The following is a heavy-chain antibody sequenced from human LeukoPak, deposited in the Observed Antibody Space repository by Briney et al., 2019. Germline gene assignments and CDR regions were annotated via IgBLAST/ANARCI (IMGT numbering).Heavy chain of an antibody. CDR1: GFTFSSYA. CDR2: ISGSGGST. J-gene: IGHJ6*02. V-gene: IGHV3-23*01. D-gene: IGHD1-26*01. CDR3: AKDRVGWELLRNYYYYGMDV. Sequence: GGSLRLSCAASGFTFSSYAMSWVRQAPGKGLEWVSAISGSGGSTYYADSVKGRFTISRDNSKNTLYLQMNSLRAEDTAVYYCAKDRVGWELLRNYYYYGMDVWGQGTTVTLSS.